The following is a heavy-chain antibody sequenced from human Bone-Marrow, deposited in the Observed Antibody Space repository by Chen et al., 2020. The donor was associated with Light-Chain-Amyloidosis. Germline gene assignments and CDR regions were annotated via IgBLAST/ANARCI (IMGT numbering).Heavy chain of an antibody. Sequence: QVHLVESGGGVVQPGRSLRLTCEASGFSFSNHGMHWVRQAPGKGLEWVAFSSFDGSKKNYADSGKGRFTISRDESKNTVSLEMNSLRAEDTAMYYCARDGPKWFGEAQPDYWGQGSQVTVFS. D-gene: IGHD3-10*01. J-gene: IGHJ4*02. V-gene: IGHV3-30*03. CDR1: GFSFSNHG. CDR3: ARDGPKWFGEAQPDY. CDR2: SSFDGSKK.